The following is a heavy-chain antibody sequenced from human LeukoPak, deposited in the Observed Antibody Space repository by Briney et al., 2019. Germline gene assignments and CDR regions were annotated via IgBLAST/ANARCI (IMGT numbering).Heavy chain of an antibody. J-gene: IGHJ5*02. D-gene: IGHD1-1*01. Sequence: PSGTLSLTCTVSGGSISSYYWSWIRQPPGKGLEWIGYIYYSGSTNYNPSLKSRVTISVDTSKNQFSLKLSSVTAADTAVYYCARLSDDLRTTGRTFLSTLGDPNWFDPWGQEPWSPSPQ. CDR1: GGSISSYY. CDR2: IYYSGST. V-gene: IGHV4-59*08. CDR3: ARLSDDLRTTGRTFLSTLGDPNWFDP.